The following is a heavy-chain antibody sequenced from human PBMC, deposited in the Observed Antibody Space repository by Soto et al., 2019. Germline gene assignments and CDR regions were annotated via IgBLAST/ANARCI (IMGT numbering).Heavy chain of an antibody. CDR1: GMTFSRHW. D-gene: IGHD3-22*01. CDR2: ISGSGSNK. J-gene: IGHJ4*02. V-gene: IGHV3-23*01. Sequence: GGSLRLSCAASGMTFSRHWMTWVRQAPGKGLEWVASISGSGSNKYYVDSVKGRFTISRDNSKNTLYLQMNSLRAEDTAVYYCGRGQYYYDSSGYYLYWGQGTLVTVSS. CDR3: GRGQYYYDSSGYYLY.